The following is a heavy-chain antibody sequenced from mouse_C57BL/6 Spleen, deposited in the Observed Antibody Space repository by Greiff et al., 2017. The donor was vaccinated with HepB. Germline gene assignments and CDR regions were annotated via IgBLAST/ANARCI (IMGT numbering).Heavy chain of an antibody. Sequence: EVQLQQSGPVLVKPGASVKMSCKASGYTFTDYYMNWVKQSHGKSLEWIGVINPYNGGTSYNQKFKGKATLTVDKSSSTAYMELNSLTSEDSAVYYCARQMGYDYDNYAMDYWGQGTSVTVSS. D-gene: IGHD2-4*01. CDR1: GYTFTDYY. CDR3: ARQMGYDYDNYAMDY. CDR2: INPYNGGT. V-gene: IGHV1-19*01. J-gene: IGHJ4*01.